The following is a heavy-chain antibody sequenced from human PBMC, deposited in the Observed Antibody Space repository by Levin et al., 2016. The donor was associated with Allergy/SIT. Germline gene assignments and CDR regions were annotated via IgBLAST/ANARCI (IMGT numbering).Heavy chain of an antibody. D-gene: IGHD1-1*01. CDR3: ARSIKDWHDNQ. CDR1: GVTVSNNY. J-gene: IGHJ4*02. Sequence: GESLKISCAASGVTVSNNYMSWVRQAPGKGPEWVSVMYSTGGTVYADSVKGRFTISRDNSKNTVYLQMNSLRAEDTAVYYCARSIKDWHDNQWGQGTLVTVSS. V-gene: IGHV3-53*01. CDR2: MYSTGGT.